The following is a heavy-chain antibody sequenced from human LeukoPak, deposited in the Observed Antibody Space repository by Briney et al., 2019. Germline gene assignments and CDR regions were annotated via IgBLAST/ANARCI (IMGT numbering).Heavy chain of an antibody. V-gene: IGHV3-30-3*02. J-gene: IGHJ4*02. CDR3: ARGGDYLDY. CDR2: ISYDGSNK. D-gene: IGHD4-17*01. Sequence: PGGSLRLSCAASGFTFSSYAMHWVRQAPGKGLEWVAVISYDGSNKYYADSVKGRFTISRDNSKNTLYLQMNSLRAEDTAVYYCARGGDYLDYWGQGTLVTVSS. CDR1: GFTFSSYA.